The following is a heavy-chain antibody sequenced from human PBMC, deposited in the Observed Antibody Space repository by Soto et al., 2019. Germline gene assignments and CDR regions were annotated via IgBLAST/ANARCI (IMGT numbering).Heavy chain of an antibody. D-gene: IGHD6-19*01. Sequence: GASVKVSCKVSGYTLTELSMHWVRQAPGKGLEWMGGFDPEDGETIYAQKFQGRVTMTEDTSTDTAYMELSSLRSEDTAVYYCAKDLYSSGCLDYWGQGTLVTVYS. V-gene: IGHV1-24*01. J-gene: IGHJ4*02. CDR1: GYTLTELS. CDR3: AKDLYSSGCLDY. CDR2: FDPEDGET.